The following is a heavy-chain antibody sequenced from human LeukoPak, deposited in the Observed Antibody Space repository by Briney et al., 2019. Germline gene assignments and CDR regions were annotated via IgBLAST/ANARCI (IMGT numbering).Heavy chain of an antibody. CDR1: GGSISSGGYY. CDR3: ARERERDIYGDSTFDY. J-gene: IGHJ4*02. V-gene: IGHV4-30-2*01. Sequence: PSETLSLTCTVSGGSISSGGYYWSWIRQPPGKGLEWIGYIYHSGSTYYNPSLKSRVTISVDRSKNQFSLKLSSVTTADTAVYYCARERERDIYGDSTFDYWGQGTLVTVSS. CDR2: IYHSGST. D-gene: IGHD4-17*01.